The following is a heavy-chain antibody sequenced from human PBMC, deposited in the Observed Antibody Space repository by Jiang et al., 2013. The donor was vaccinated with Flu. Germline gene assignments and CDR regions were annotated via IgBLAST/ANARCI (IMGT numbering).Heavy chain of an antibody. CDR3: ARDGAAMVTPYGMDV. J-gene: IGHJ6*02. V-gene: IGHV4-59*01. Sequence: LLKPSETLSLTCTVSGGSMSPYYWSWIRQPPRKGLEWIGYIYYSGRTIYNPSLKSRVTISIDTSKNQFSLKVNSVTAADTAVYYCARDGAAMVTPYGMDVWGQGPRSPSP. D-gene: IGHD5-18*01. CDR2: IYYSGRT. CDR1: GGSMSPYY.